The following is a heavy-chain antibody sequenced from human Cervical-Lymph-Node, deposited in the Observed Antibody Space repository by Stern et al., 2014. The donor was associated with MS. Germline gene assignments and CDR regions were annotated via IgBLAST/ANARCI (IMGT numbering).Heavy chain of an antibody. Sequence: VQLVESGGGLVQPGRSLRLSCAASGFTFDDYAMHWVRQAPGKGLEWVSGISWNSGSIGYADSVKGRFTISRDNAKNSLYLQMNSLRAEDTALYYCAKDWFWSGYYNLGNAFDIWGQGTMVTVSS. CDR3: AKDWFWSGYYNLGNAFDI. V-gene: IGHV3-9*01. J-gene: IGHJ3*02. CDR2: ISWNSGSI. D-gene: IGHD3-3*01. CDR1: GFTFDDYA.